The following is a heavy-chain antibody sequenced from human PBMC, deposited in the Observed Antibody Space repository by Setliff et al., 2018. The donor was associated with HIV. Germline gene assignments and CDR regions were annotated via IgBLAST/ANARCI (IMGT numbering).Heavy chain of an antibody. CDR2: INHSGST. Sequence: SETLSLTCTVSGDFFSSDYYWGWIRQSPGKGLEWIGEINHSGSTNFNPSLKSRVTISVDMSKNQFSLKLSSVTAADTAVYYCATARDRIYYYYGMDVWGQGTTVTVSS. V-gene: IGHV4-38-2*02. CDR1: GDFFSSDYY. J-gene: IGHJ6*02. CDR3: ATARDRIYYYYGMDV.